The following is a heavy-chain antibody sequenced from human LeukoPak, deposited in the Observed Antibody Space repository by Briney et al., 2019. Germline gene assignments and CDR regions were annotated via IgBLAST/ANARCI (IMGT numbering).Heavy chain of an antibody. CDR2: IDHSGNT. V-gene: IGHV4-38-2*01. CDR3: ARGPPRCASY. D-gene: IGHD5-24*01. J-gene: IGHJ4*02. Sequence: PSQTLSLTCAVSGYSISNVYYWGWIRQPPGKWLEWIGSIDHSGNTFYTPPLKSRVTISVDTSKNQFSLKLTSVTAEDTATYYCARGPPRCASYWGQGTMVTVS. CDR1: GYSISNVYY.